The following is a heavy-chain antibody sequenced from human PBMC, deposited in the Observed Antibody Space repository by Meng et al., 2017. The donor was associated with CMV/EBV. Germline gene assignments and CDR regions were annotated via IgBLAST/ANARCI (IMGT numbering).Heavy chain of an antibody. V-gene: IGHV3-30*02. CDR3: AKDGRFGGHSYRGEMITYYYGMDV. CDR2: IRYDGSNK. D-gene: IGHD5-18*01. Sequence: GESLKISCAASGFTFSSYGMHWVRQAPGKGLEWVAFIRYDGSNKYYADSVKGRFTISRDNSKNTLYLQMNSLRAEDTAVYYCAKDGRFGGHSYRGEMITYYYGMDVWGQGTTVTVSS. J-gene: IGHJ6*02. CDR1: GFTFSSYG.